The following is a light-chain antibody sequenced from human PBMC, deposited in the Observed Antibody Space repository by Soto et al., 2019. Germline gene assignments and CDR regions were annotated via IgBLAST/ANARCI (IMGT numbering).Light chain of an antibody. CDR1: QDIRNF. Sequence: DIQMTQSPTSLSASVGARVTITCRASQDIRNFVAWYQQKPGKAPKLLIYAASTLQSGVPSWFSGSGSGTDFTLTITSLQPEDVATYSCQKYSSVPVFGPGTKVEIK. CDR2: AAS. J-gene: IGKJ3*01. V-gene: IGKV1-27*01. CDR3: QKYSSVPV.